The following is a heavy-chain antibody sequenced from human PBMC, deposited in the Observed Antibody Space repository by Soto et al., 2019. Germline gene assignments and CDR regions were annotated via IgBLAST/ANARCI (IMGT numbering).Heavy chain of an antibody. D-gene: IGHD3-3*01. CDR1: GFTFRTYA. CDR2: ISYDGIHS. Sequence: QVQLVESGGGVVQPGGSLRLPCAASGFTFRTYAMHWVRQAPGKGLEWLAVISYDGIHSYYADSVKGRFTISTDKSQNALYREMNRLRPEDTAVYYCVKAGWSVFAALYLFLAHWGQGARVTASS. J-gene: IGHJ4*02. V-gene: IGHV3-30*18. CDR3: VKAGWSVFAALYLFLAH.